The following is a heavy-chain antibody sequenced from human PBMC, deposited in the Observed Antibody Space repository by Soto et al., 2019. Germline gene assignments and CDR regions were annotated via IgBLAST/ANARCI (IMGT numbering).Heavy chain of an antibody. V-gene: IGHV3-11*01. CDR3: ARDVTPYYYDNSRFYADP. Sequence: PGGSLLLSCTASGFTFSDYYMNWFRQAPGKGLEWVSYLSPGRGSIYYADSVKGRFTISMDNAKNSLYLQMNSLRVEDTAVYFCARDVTPYYYDNSRFYADPWGQGTLVTVSS. CDR2: LSPGRGSI. J-gene: IGHJ5*02. CDR1: GFTFSDYY. D-gene: IGHD3-22*01.